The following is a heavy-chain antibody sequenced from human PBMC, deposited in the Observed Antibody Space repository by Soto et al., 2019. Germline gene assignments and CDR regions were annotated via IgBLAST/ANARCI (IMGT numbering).Heavy chain of an antibody. CDR2: INADGTST. D-gene: IGHD2-2*01. Sequence: GGSLRLSCAASGFTFSSYAMHWVRQVSGKGLEWVSRINADGTSTSYADSVKGRFTISRDNAKNTLYLHVNSLRAEDTAVYYCVKVLARGVGVPRFYFDSWGQGALVTVSS. V-gene: IGHV3-74*01. CDR1: GFTFSSYA. J-gene: IGHJ4*02. CDR3: VKVLARGVGVPRFYFDS.